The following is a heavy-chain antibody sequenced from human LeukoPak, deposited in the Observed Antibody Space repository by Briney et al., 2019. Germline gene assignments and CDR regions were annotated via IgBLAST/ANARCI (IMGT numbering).Heavy chain of an antibody. Sequence: GGSLRLSCAASGFTFSSYWMNWVRQAPGKGLEWVAIIKQDGTETFYVDSVKGRFTISRDNVKNSLYLQMNSLRIEDAAVYYCARGYNSPWDRYFDCWGQGTLVTVSS. CDR3: ARGYNSPWDRYFDC. D-gene: IGHD2/OR15-2a*01. J-gene: IGHJ4*02. CDR2: IKQDGTET. CDR1: GFTFSSYW. V-gene: IGHV3-7*01.